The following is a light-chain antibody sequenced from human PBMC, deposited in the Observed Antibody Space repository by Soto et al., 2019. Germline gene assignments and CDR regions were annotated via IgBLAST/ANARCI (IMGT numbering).Light chain of an antibody. CDR3: QQYNRYLTIT. J-gene: IGKJ5*01. CDR1: HRVXRH. CDR2: AGS. Sequence: MQLTQYPSCLSASVGDGVTITCLARHRVXRHLNWYQRKPGKATKILIXAGSSLQSGVPSRFIGSGSGKAFTLTISSLQPDYFATYYCQQYNRYLTITFGQGTRLEIK. V-gene: IGKV1-39*01.